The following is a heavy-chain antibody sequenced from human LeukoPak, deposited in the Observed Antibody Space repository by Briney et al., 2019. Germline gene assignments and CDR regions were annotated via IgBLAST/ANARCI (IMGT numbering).Heavy chain of an antibody. CDR3: ARPGYSSSWSAFDI. D-gene: IGHD6-13*01. CDR1: GFTISAYD. V-gene: IGHV3-48*03. Sequence: GGSLTLSCAASGFTISAYDLNWLRQAPGKGLEWVSHITSSGSTIYYPDSVKGRFTVTRDNAKNSLYLQMNSLRAEDTAVYYCARPGYSSSWSAFDIWGQGTMVTVSS. J-gene: IGHJ3*02. CDR2: ITSSGSTI.